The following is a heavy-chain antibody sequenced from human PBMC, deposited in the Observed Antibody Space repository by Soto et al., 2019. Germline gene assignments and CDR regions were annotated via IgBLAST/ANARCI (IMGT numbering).Heavy chain of an antibody. CDR1: GFTFSDSW. CDR2: IKQDGSEK. D-gene: IGHD3-16*01. CDR3: ASLGRHG. V-gene: IGHV3-7*01. J-gene: IGHJ6*02. Sequence: EVQLVESGGGLVQPGGSLRLSCAASGFTFSDSWMDWVRQARGKGPEWVANIKQDGSEKNYVDSVKGRFTISRDNAKNSLYLQMNSLRAEDTAVYYCASLGRHGWGQGTTVTVSS.